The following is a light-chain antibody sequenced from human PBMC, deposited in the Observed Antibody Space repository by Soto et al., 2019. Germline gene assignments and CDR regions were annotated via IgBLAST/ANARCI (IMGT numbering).Light chain of an antibody. CDR3: QQYNSYSWT. V-gene: IGKV1-5*01. CDR1: HSISSW. Sequence: DIQMTQSPSSLAAPVGDRVSITCRASHSISSWLAWYQQKPGKAPKLLIYDASSLESGVPSRFSGSGSGTEFTLTISSLQPDDFATYYCQQYNSYSWTFGQGTKVDI. CDR2: DAS. J-gene: IGKJ1*01.